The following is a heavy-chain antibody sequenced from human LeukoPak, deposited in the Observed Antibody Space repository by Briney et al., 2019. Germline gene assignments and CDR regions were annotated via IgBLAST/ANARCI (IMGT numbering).Heavy chain of an antibody. CDR3: ARYQKLPGPNWFDP. CDR2: IYYSGST. CDR1: GGSISSSSYY. J-gene: IGHJ5*02. D-gene: IGHD1-26*01. Sequence: PSETLSLTCTVSGGSISSSSYYWGWIRQPPGKGLEWIGSIYYSGSTYYNPSLKSRVTISVDTSKNQFSLKLSSVTAADTAVYYCARYQKLPGPNWFDPWSQGTLVTVSS. V-gene: IGHV4-39*07.